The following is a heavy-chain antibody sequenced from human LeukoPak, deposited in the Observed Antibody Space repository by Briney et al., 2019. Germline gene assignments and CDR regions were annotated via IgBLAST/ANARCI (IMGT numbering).Heavy chain of an antibody. V-gene: IGHV3-48*04. Sequence: GGSVRLSCADSGFTFSSYWMSWVRQAPGKGLEWVSYISSSGSTIYYADSVKGRFTISRDNAKNSLYLQMNSLRAEDTAVYYCARDSPKLYYYYGMDVWGKGTTVTVSS. CDR2: ISSSGSTI. J-gene: IGHJ6*04. CDR1: GFTFSSYW. CDR3: ARDSPKLYYYYGMDV. D-gene: IGHD1-7*01.